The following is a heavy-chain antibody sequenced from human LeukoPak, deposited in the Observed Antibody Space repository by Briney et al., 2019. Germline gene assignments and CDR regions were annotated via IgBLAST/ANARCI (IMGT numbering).Heavy chain of an antibody. CDR3: ASYSGSGWLKVYYYMDV. Sequence: ASVKVSCKASGYTFTSYDINWVRQATGQGLEWMGWMNPNSGNTGYAQKFQGRVTMTRNTSISTAYMELSSLRSEDTAVYYRASYSGSGWLKVYYYMDVWGKGTTVTVSS. V-gene: IGHV1-8*01. D-gene: IGHD6-19*01. J-gene: IGHJ6*03. CDR1: GYTFTSYD. CDR2: MNPNSGNT.